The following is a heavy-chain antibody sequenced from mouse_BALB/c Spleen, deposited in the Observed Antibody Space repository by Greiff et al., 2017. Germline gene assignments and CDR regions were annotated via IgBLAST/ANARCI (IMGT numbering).Heavy chain of an antibody. CDR3: ARVYYYGSSYAMDY. V-gene: IGHV2-9*02. D-gene: IGHD1-1*01. CDR2: IWAGGST. CDR1: GFSLTSYG. Sequence: VMLVESGPGLVAPSQSLSITCTVSGFSLTSYGVHWVRQPPGKGLAWLGVIWAGGSTNYNSALMSRLSISKDNSKSQVFLKMNSLQTDDTAMYYCARVYYYGSSYAMDYWGQGTSVTVSS. J-gene: IGHJ4*01.